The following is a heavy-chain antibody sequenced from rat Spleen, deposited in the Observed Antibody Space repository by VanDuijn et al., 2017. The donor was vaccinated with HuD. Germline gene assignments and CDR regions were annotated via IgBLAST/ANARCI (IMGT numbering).Heavy chain of an antibody. CDR2: ISYDGSST. D-gene: IGHD1-11*01. J-gene: IGHJ2*01. Sequence: EVQLVESGGGLVQPGRSLKLSCAASGFTFSSFPMAWVRQVPKKGLEWVASISYDGSSTYYRDSVKGRFTISRDNAKSTLYLQMDSLRSEDTATYYCARHEGGDYFDYWGQGVMVTVSS. V-gene: IGHV5-7*01. CDR1: GFTFSSFP. CDR3: ARHEGGDYFDY.